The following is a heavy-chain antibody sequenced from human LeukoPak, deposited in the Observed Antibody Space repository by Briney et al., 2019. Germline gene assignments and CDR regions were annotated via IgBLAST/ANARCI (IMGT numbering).Heavy chain of an antibody. D-gene: IGHD6-19*01. J-gene: IGHJ6*03. Sequence: ASVKVSCKASGYTFTSYDINWVRQATGQGLEWMGWMNPNSGNTGYAQKFQGRVTMTRNTSISTAYMELSSLRSEDTAVYYCAGSSQYSSGWYYYYMDVWGKGTTVTVSS. CDR2: MNPNSGNT. V-gene: IGHV1-8*01. CDR3: AGSSQYSSGWYYYYMDV. CDR1: GYTFTSYD.